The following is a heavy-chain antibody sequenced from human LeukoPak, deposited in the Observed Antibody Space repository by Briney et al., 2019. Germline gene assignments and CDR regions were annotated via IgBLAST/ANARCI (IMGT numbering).Heavy chain of an antibody. J-gene: IGHJ6*02. CDR1: GFSFSTSP. CDR3: AKTHYDLLDV. CDR2: MNNGPGAT. V-gene: IGHV3-23*01. Sequence: GGSLRLSCAASGFSFSTSPMSWVRQRPGKGLEWVSAMNNGPGATFYRDSVRGRFTISRDDSKSTLYLQMNSLRAEDTSTYYCAKTHYDLLDVWGQGTTVTVSS. D-gene: IGHD5-12*01.